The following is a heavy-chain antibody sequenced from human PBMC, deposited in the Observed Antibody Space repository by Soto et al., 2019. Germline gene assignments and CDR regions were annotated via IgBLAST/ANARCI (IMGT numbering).Heavy chain of an antibody. CDR1: GFTFSSYA. Sequence: GGSLRLSCAASGFTFSSYAMHWVRQAPGKGLEWVAVISYDGSNKYYADSVKGRFTISRDNSKNTLYLQMNSLRAEDTAVYYCARDLILTGPSHQFDYWGQGTLVTVSS. J-gene: IGHJ4*02. CDR3: ARDLILTGPSHQFDY. CDR2: ISYDGSNK. D-gene: IGHD3-9*01. V-gene: IGHV3-30-3*01.